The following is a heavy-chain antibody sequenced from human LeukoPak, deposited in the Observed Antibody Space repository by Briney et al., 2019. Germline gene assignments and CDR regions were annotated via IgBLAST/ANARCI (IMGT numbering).Heavy chain of an antibody. J-gene: IGHJ4*02. CDR2: ISAYNGNT. Sequence: ASVTVSCTASGYTFTSYGISWVRQAPGQGLEWMGWISAYNGNTNYAQKLQGRVTMTTDTSTSTAYMELRSLRSDDTAVYYCARDQTILPYSSPVGWGQGTLVTVSS. CDR1: GYTFTSYG. V-gene: IGHV1-18*01. CDR3: ARDQTILPYSSPVG. D-gene: IGHD6-13*01.